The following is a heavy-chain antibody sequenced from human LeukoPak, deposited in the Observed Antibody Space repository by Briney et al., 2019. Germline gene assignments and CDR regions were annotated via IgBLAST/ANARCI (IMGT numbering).Heavy chain of an antibody. J-gene: IGHJ6*02. CDR1: GGSISSGGYS. V-gene: IGHV4-30-2*01. D-gene: IGHD3-10*01. CDR2: IYHSGST. Sequence: QPSETLSLTCAVSGGSISSGGYSWSWIRQPPGKGLEWFGYIYHSGSTYYNPSLKSRVTISVDRSKNQFSLKLSSVTAADTAVYYCARGAVRGVRPYYYYYGMDVWGQGTTVTVSS. CDR3: ARGAVRGVRPYYYYYGMDV.